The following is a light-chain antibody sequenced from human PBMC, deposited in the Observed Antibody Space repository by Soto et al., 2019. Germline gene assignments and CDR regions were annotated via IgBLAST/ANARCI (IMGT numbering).Light chain of an antibody. Sequence: DIQMTQSPSSLSASVGDRVSITCRSSQNITRNLNWYQQKPGKAPKLLIYTASNFQSGVSSRFSGSGSGTDFTLTISRLQFEDFSTYFCQQRFNTPFTFGPGTIVDI. CDR1: QNITRN. CDR2: TAS. V-gene: IGKV1-39*01. CDR3: QQRFNTPFT. J-gene: IGKJ3*01.